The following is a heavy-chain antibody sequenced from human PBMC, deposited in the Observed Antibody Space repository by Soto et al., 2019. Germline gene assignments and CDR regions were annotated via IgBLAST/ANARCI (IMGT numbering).Heavy chain of an antibody. D-gene: IGHD4-4*01. J-gene: IGHJ2*01. CDR1: GFTFSSYA. Sequence: QVQLVESGGGVVQPGRSLRLSCAASGFTFSSYAMHWVRQAPGKVLEWVAVISYDGSNKYYADSVKGRFTISRDNSKNTLYLQVNSLRTEDTAVYYCARPLWRDDYNWGYFDLWGRGTLVTVSS. CDR2: ISYDGSNK. V-gene: IGHV3-30-3*01. CDR3: ARPLWRDDYNWGYFDL.